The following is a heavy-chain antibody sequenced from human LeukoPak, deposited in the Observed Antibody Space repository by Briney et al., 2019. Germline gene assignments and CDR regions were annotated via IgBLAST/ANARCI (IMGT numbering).Heavy chain of an antibody. D-gene: IGHD2-8*01. CDR3: TRGGRMVYAT. V-gene: IGHV3-49*03. Sequence: PGGSLRLSCAASRFTFSSYAMSWFRQAPGKGLEWVGFIRIKAYGGTTEYAASVKGRFTISRDDSKTIAYLQMNSLKTEDTAVYYCTRGGRMVYATWGQGTLVTVSS. CDR2: IRIKAYGGTT. J-gene: IGHJ5*02. CDR1: RFTFSSYA.